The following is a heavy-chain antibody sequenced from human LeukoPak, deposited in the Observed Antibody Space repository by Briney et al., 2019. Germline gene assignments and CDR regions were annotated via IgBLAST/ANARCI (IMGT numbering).Heavy chain of an antibody. CDR1: GGTFSSYA. D-gene: IGHD2-21*02. CDR2: IIPIFGTA. Sequence: GASVKVSCKASGGTFSSYAISWVRQAPGQGLEWMGGIIPIFGTANYAQKFQGRVTITADESTSTAYMELSSLRSEDTAVYYCARAPYCGGDCYAPRNYYYCYGMDVWGQGTTVTVSS. J-gene: IGHJ6*02. V-gene: IGHV1-69*01. CDR3: ARAPYCGGDCYAPRNYYYCYGMDV.